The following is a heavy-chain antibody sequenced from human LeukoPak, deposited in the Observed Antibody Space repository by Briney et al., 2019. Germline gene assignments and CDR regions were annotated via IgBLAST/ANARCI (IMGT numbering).Heavy chain of an antibody. D-gene: IGHD6-19*01. J-gene: IGHJ6*03. V-gene: IGHV6-1*01. CDR3: ARAEERNSSGWWGGLNYYYYMDV. Sequence: SQTLSLTCAISGDTVSSNSAAWNWIRQSPSRGLEWLGRTYYRSKWYIDYAVSVKSRITINPDTSKNHFSLKLNSVTPEDTAVYFCARAEERNSSGWWGGLNYYYYMDVWGKGTTVTISS. CDR2: TYYRSKWYI. CDR1: GDTVSSNSAA.